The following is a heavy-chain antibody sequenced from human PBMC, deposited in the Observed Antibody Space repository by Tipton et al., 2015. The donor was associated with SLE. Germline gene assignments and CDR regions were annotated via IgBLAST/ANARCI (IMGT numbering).Heavy chain of an antibody. CDR2: IYHTGTT. Sequence: TLSLTCTVSGGSITSSLSYWGWVRQPPGKGLEWIGNIYHTGTTDSNPSLRSRVTLSIDASKNEFSLKLNSVTAADTAAYYCVRDPAPGPFDFWGQGTLVAVSS. J-gene: IGHJ4*02. CDR3: VRDPAPGPFDF. CDR1: GGSITSSLSY. V-gene: IGHV4-39*07.